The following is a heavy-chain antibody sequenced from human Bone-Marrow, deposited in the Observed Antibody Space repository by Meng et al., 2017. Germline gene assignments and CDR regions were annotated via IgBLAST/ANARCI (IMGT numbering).Heavy chain of an antibody. V-gene: IGHV1-69*01. CDR3: ARTTGYSRSWYETFFDY. J-gene: IGHJ4*02. Sequence: VQLGPFWAEVKKPGASVKGSRKASGGTVSSYAISRVRQAPGKGPEWMGGIIPIFGTANYAQKVQGRVTITADEFTSQAHMELSSLRSEDTAVYYCARTTGYSRSWYETFFDYWGQGTLVTVSS. CDR2: IIPIFGTA. CDR1: GGTVSSYA. D-gene: IGHD6-13*01.